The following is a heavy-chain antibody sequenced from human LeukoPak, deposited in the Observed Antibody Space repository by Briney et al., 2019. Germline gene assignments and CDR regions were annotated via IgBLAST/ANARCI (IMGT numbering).Heavy chain of an antibody. V-gene: IGHV4-4*07. J-gene: IGHJ3*02. CDR1: GGSISSYY. CDR2: IYTSGST. CDR3: ASDVGAGRDGYNDAFDI. D-gene: IGHD5-24*01. Sequence: SETLSLTCTVSGGSISSYYWSWIRQPAGKGLEWIGRIYTSGSTNYNPSLKSRVTMSVDTSKSQFSLKLSSVTAADTAVYYCASDVGAGRDGYNDAFDIWGQGTVVTVSS.